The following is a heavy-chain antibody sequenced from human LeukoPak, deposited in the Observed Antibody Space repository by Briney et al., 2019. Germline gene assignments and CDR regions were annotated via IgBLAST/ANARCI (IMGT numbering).Heavy chain of an antibody. D-gene: IGHD3-10*01. CDR2: LYYSGST. CDR1: GGSISSSSYS. V-gene: IGHV4-61*05. Sequence: SETLSLTCTVSGGSISSSSYSWGWIRQPPGMGLEWIGYLYYSGSTNSNPSLKSRVTMSVDTSKNQFSLKLRSVTAADTAVYYCARGGSGISNAFDIRGQGTMVTVSS. J-gene: IGHJ3*02. CDR3: ARGGSGISNAFDI.